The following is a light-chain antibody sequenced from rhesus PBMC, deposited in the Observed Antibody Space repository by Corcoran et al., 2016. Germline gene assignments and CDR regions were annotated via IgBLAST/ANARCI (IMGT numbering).Light chain of an antibody. CDR1: QGISSY. J-gene: IGKJ4*01. Sequence: DIQMTQSPSSLSASVGDTVTITCRASQGISSYLNWFQQKPGKAPKVLIYAASSLESGVPSRFSGNGSGTEFTLTISSLQPEDFASYYCLQHNSYPLTFGGGTKVEIK. CDR3: LQHNSYPLT. V-gene: IGKV1-28*02. CDR2: AAS.